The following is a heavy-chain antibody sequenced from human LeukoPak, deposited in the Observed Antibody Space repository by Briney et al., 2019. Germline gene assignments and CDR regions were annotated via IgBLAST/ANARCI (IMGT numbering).Heavy chain of an antibody. D-gene: IGHD6-13*01. CDR3: AKDRTYSSSWYPHFDY. V-gene: IGHV1-8*01. J-gene: IGHJ4*02. CDR1: GYTFTSYD. Sequence: ASVKVSCKASGYTFTSYDINWVRQATGQGLEWMGWTNPNSGNTGYAQKFQGRVTMTRNTSISTAYMELSSLRAEDTAVYYCAKDRTYSSSWYPHFDYWGQGTLVTVSS. CDR2: TNPNSGNT.